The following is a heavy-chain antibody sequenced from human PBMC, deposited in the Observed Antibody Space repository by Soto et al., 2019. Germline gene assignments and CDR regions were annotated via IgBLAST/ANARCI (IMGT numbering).Heavy chain of an antibody. V-gene: IGHV6-1*01. CDR2: TYYRSKWYN. J-gene: IGHJ5*02. D-gene: IGHD6-19*01. CDR1: GVSLSSNSAD. Sequence: QTLSLTPAITGVSLSSNSADLNCIRQSPSRGLEWLGRTYYRSKWYNDYAVSMKSRIAINPDTSKNQFSLQLNSVTPEDTAVYYCALSSGWDDLFDPWGQGTLVTVSS. CDR3: ALSSGWDDLFDP.